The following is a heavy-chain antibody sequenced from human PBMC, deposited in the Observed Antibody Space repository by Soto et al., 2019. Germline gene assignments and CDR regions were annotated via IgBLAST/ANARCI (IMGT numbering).Heavy chain of an antibody. D-gene: IGHD2-21*02. CDR1: GYTFTSYG. V-gene: IGHV1-18*01. CDR3: ATETVVVTAIAFSY. J-gene: IGHJ4*02. Sequence: ASVKVSCKASGYTFTSYGISWVRQAPGQGLEWMGWISAYNGETIYAQKFQGRVTMTEDTSTDTAYMELSSLRSEDTAVYYCATETVVVTAIAFSYWGQGTPVTVSS. CDR2: ISAYNGET.